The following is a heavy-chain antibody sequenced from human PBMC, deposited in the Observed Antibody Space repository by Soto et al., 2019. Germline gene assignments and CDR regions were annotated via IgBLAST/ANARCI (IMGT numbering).Heavy chain of an antibody. CDR1: GFTFSSYS. CDR2: ISSSSSTI. J-gene: IGHJ5*02. CDR3: TIPRGPMIRP. Sequence: GGSLRLSCAASGFTFSSYSMNWVRQAPGKGLEWVSYISSSSSTIYYAAPVKGRFTISRDDSKNTMYLQMNSLKTEDTAVYYCTIPRGPMIRPWGQGTLVTVSS. D-gene: IGHD3-22*01. V-gene: IGHV3-48*01.